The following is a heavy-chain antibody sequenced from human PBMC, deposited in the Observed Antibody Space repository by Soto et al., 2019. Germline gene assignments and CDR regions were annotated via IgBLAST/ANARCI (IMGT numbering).Heavy chain of an antibody. J-gene: IGHJ3*02. CDR3: ASERDSGNDAFDI. Sequence: GGSLRLSCAASGFTFSSYSMNWVRQAPGKGLEWVSSISSSSSYIYYADSVKGRFTISRDNAKNSLYLQMNSLRAEDTTVYYCASERDSGNDAFDIWGQGTMVTVSS. CDR1: GFTFSSYS. D-gene: IGHD2-15*01. CDR2: ISSSSSYI. V-gene: IGHV3-21*01.